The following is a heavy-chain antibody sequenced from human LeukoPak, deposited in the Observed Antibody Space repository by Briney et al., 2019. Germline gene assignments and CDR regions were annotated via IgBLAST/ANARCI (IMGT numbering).Heavy chain of an antibody. CDR3: AREKTMTYAFDI. D-gene: IGHD3-22*01. V-gene: IGHV3-53*01. J-gene: IGHJ3*02. CDR2: IYSGGGST. CDR1: GFTVSSNY. Sequence: PGGSLRLSCAASGFTVSSNYMSWVRQAPGKGLEWVSVIYSGGGSTYYADSVKGRFTISRDNPKNTLYLQMNGLRVEDTAVYFCAREKTMTYAFDIWGQGTMVTVSS.